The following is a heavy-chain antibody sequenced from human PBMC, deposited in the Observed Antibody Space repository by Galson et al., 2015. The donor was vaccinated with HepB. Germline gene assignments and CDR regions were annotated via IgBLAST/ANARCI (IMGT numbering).Heavy chain of an antibody. CDR3: ARSGTIGAFDI. Sequence: ETLSLTCTVSGGSISSYYWSWIRQPPGKGLEWIGYIYYSGSTNYNPSLKSQVTISVDTSKNQFSLKLSSVTAADTAVYYCARSGTIGAFDIWGQGTMVTVSS. V-gene: IGHV4-59*12. CDR2: IYYSGST. CDR1: GGSISSYY. J-gene: IGHJ3*02. D-gene: IGHD3-3*01.